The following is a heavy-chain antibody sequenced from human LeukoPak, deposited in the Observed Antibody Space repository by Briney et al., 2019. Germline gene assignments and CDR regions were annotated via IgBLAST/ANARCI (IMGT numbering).Heavy chain of an antibody. Sequence: GASVKVSCKASGYTFTTYDINWVRQATGQGLEWMGWMNPNSGNTGYAQKCQGRVTITRNTSIGTVYMELSSLRSEDTAVYYCARGAPLRSLEWDFDYWGQGTLVTVSS. CDR2: MNPNSGNT. V-gene: IGHV1-8*03. CDR1: GYTFTTYD. D-gene: IGHD3-3*01. CDR3: ARGAPLRSLEWDFDY. J-gene: IGHJ4*01.